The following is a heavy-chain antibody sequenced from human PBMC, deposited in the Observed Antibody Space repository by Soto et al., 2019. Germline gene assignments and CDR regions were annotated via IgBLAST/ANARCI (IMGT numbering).Heavy chain of an antibody. J-gene: IGHJ5*02. D-gene: IGHD3-10*01. CDR1: GFTFINAW. V-gene: IGHV3-15*01. Sequence: EVQLVESGVGLVKPGESLRLSCAASGFTFINAWLSWVRQAPGKRLEWFGRIRGRAHGGTTDYAEPVNGRFTVSRDDSQNMVFLQMNSLRTEDTALYYCVTHLTSYDSGRRSAWGQGTLVTVSS. CDR2: IRGRAHGGTT. CDR3: VTHLTSYDSGRRSA.